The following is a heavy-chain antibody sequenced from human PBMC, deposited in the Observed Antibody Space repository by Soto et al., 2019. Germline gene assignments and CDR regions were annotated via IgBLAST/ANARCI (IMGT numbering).Heavy chain of an antibody. J-gene: IGHJ5*02. Sequence: GGSLRLSCAASGFTFSSYDMHWVRQATGKGLEWVSAIGTAGDTYYPGSVKGRFTISRENAKNSLYLQMNSLRAEDTAVYYCARDTYDSSGYNWFDPWGQGTLVTVSS. CDR1: GFTFSSYD. V-gene: IGHV3-13*01. CDR3: ARDTYDSSGYNWFDP. D-gene: IGHD3-22*01. CDR2: IGTAGDT.